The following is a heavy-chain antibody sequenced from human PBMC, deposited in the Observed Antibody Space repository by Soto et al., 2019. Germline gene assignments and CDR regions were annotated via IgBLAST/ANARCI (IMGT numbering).Heavy chain of an antibody. D-gene: IGHD3-3*01. V-gene: IGHV3-30*18. J-gene: IGHJ6*02. CDR2: ISYDGSNK. CDR1: GFTFSSYG. Sequence: QVQLVESGGGVVQPGRSLRLSCAASGFTFSSYGMHWVRQAPGKGLEWVAVISYDGSNKNYADSVKGRFTISRDNSKNTQYLQMNSLRAEDTAVYYCAKEVWSGPMDVWGQGNTVTVSS. CDR3: AKEVWSGPMDV.